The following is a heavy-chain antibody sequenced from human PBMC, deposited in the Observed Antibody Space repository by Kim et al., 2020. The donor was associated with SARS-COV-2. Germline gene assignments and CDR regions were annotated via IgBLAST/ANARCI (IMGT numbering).Heavy chain of an antibody. D-gene: IGHD6-19*01. Sequence: ASVKVSCKASGYMFNRYAIHWVRQAHGQKHEWMGWINTANGNTKYSQKFQGRVNFTSDTSATKAYMELSSLRSEDTALYYCAREDHIAVAVNWFDSWGQGSLVIVSS. CDR3: AREDHIAVAVNWFDS. V-gene: IGHV1-3*04. CDR1: GYMFNRYA. J-gene: IGHJ5*01. CDR2: INTANGNT.